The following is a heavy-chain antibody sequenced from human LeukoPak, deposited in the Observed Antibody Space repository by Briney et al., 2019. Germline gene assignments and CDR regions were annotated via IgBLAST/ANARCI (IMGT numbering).Heavy chain of an antibody. V-gene: IGHV4-39*07. D-gene: IGHD3-10*01. CDR3: ASRAKLYSGSGTPGDAFEI. Sequence: PSETLSLTCTVSGGSISSSSYYWGWIRQPPGKGLEWIGNIYYSGSTYYNPSLRSRVTISVDTSKNKFSLKLTSVTAADTAEYYCASRAKLYSGSGTPGDAFEIWGQGTMVTVSS. CDR2: IYYSGST. CDR1: GGSISSSSYY. J-gene: IGHJ3*02.